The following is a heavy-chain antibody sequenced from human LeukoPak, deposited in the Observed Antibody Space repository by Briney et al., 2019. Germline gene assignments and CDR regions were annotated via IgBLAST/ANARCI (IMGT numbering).Heavy chain of an antibody. CDR3: ARAYGSGTYYFDY. CDR1: GFTFSSYA. Sequence: GGSLRLSCAASGFTFSSYATSWVRQAPGKGLECVSVIYSGASTYYADSVKGRFTISRDNSKNTVYLQMNSLSAGDTAVYYCARAYGSGTYYFDYWGQGTLVTVSS. CDR2: IYSGAST. J-gene: IGHJ4*02. D-gene: IGHD3-10*01. V-gene: IGHV3-53*01.